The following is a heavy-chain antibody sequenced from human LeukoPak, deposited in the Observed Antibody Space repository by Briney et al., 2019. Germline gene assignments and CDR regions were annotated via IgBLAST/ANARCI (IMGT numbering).Heavy chain of an antibody. J-gene: IGHJ4*02. Sequence: NTSETLSLTCSVSGGSISNYYWSWIRQPPGKGLEWIGYIHYSGSTNYNPSLKSRVTISVDTSRNQFSLRLISVIAADTAVYYCARVSTGTLVFDYWGQGTLVPVSS. D-gene: IGHD2-8*02. V-gene: IGHV4-59*01. CDR1: GGSISNYY. CDR2: IHYSGST. CDR3: ARVSTGTLVFDY.